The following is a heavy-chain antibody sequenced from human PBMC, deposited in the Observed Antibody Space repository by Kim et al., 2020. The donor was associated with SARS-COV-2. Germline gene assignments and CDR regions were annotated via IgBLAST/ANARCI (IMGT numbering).Heavy chain of an antibody. D-gene: IGHD1-26*01. CDR2: ISWNSDRT. J-gene: IGHJ6*01. V-gene: IGHV3-9*01. CDR3: ARVSGSYLNYYFPMDV. CDR1: GFTFDNYA. Sequence: GGSLRLSCVASGFTFDNYAMHWVRQAPGKGLEWVSGISWNSDRTSYADSVRGRFTISRDDTNNSLHLHMNGLRPEDTALYYFARVSGSYLNYYFPMDVWG.